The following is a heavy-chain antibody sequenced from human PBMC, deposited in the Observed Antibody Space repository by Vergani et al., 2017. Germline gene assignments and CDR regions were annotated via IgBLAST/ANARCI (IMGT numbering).Heavy chain of an antibody. CDR2: VNHGGST. Sequence: QVQLQEWGAGLLKTSETLSLTCGVSGGTFSDYYWSWIRQAPGMGLEWIGGVNHGGSTNYNPSLKSRVSISVDTSKNQFSLQLTSVTAADSALYFCASIARAPTRRNPPPDYWGQGILVTVSS. CDR3: ASIARAPTRRNPPPDY. V-gene: IGHV4-34*01. J-gene: IGHJ4*02. CDR1: GGTFSDYY. D-gene: IGHD3-16*02.